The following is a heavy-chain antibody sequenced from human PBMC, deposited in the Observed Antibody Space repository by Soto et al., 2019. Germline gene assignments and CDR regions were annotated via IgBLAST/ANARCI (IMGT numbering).Heavy chain of an antibody. CDR3: ASAYAAARSSDY. D-gene: IGHD6-6*01. J-gene: IGHJ4*02. Sequence: VQLVESGGGLVQPGGSLRLSCAASGFTFSGYWMSWVRQAPGKGLEWVANIRQDGSEKFYVDSVKGRFTISRDNVKNSVYLQMNTLRAEDTAVYFCASAYAAARSSDYWGQGTLVTVSS. CDR2: IRQDGSEK. CDR1: GFTFSGYW. V-gene: IGHV3-7*03.